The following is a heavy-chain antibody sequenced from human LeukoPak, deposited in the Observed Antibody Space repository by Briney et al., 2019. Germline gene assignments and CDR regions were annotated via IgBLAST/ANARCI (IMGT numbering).Heavy chain of an antibody. CDR2: INWNGGST. D-gene: IGHD2-15*01. V-gene: IGHV3-20*04. CDR1: GFTFDDYG. Sequence: GGSLRLSCAASGFTFDDYGMSWVRQAPGKGLEWVSGINWNGGSTGYADSVKGRFTISRDNSKNSLYLQMNSLRAEDTAVYYCARDGPRYCSGGSCGGFDYWGQGTLVTVSS. J-gene: IGHJ4*02. CDR3: ARDGPRYCSGGSCGGFDY.